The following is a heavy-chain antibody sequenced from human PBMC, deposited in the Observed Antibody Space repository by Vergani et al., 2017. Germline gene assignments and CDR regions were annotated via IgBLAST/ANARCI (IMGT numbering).Heavy chain of an antibody. CDR2: INPSGGST. Sequence: QVQVVQSGAEVKKPGASVKVSCKASGYTFTSYYMHWVRQAPGQGLEWMGIINPSGGSTTYAQKFQGRVTMTRDTSTSTVYMELSSLRSEDPAVYYCARDGQVSPYIGGMDVWGQGTTVTVSS. CDR1: GYTFTSYY. CDR3: ARDGQVSPYIGGMDV. D-gene: IGHD2-15*01. V-gene: IGHV1-46*03. J-gene: IGHJ6*02.